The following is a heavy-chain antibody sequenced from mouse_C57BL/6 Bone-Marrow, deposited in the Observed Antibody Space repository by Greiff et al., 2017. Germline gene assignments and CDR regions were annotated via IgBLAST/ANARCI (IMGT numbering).Heavy chain of an antibody. V-gene: IGHV1-4*01. Sequence: QVQLQQSGAELARPGASVKMSCKASGYTFTSYTMHWAKQRPGQGLEWIGYINPSSGYTKYNQKFKDKATLTADKSSSTAYMQLSSLTSEDSAVYYCARFTTVVARGFAYWGQGTLVTVSA. CDR3: ARFTTVVARGFAY. D-gene: IGHD1-1*01. CDR2: INPSSGYT. CDR1: GYTFTSYT. J-gene: IGHJ3*01.